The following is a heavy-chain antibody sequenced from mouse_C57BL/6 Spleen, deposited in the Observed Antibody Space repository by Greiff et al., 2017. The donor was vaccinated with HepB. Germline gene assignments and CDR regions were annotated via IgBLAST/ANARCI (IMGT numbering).Heavy chain of an antibody. CDR3: ARGDGYYWYFDV. CDR1: GYSITSGYY. V-gene: IGHV3-6*01. D-gene: IGHD2-3*01. J-gene: IGHJ1*03. Sequence: DVHLVESGPGLVKPSQSLSLTCSVTGYSITSGYYWNWIRQFPGNKLEWMGYISYDGSNNYNPSLKNRISITRDTSKNQFFLKLNSVTTEDTATYYCARGDGYYWYFDVWGTGTTVTVSS. CDR2: ISYDGSN.